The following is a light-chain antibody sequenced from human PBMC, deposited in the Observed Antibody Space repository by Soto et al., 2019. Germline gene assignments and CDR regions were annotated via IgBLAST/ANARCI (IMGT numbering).Light chain of an antibody. CDR3: QVRTNWSIA. CDR2: GAS. V-gene: IGKV3-15*01. J-gene: IGKJ5*01. CDR1: QSVSSN. Sequence: EIVMTQSPATLSVSPWERATLSCRASQSVSSNLAWYQQKPGQAPRLLIYGASTRATGIPARFSGSGSGTEFTHTISSLQSEDFAVYYCQVRTNWSIAFGRGTRLEIK.